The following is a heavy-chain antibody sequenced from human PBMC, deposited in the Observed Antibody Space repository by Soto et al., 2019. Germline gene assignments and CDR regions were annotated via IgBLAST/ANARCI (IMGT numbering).Heavy chain of an antibody. CDR2: ISWKSGSI. J-gene: IGHJ3*02. CDR1: GFTFDDYA. V-gene: IGHV3-9*01. CDR3: AKGFRKYSYVTDAFDN. Sequence: GGSLRLSCAASGFTFDDYAMHWVRQAPGQGLEWVSGISWKSGSIGYADSVKGRFTISRDNAKNSLYLQMNSLRAEDTALYYCAKGFRKYSYVTDAFDNWGQGTMVTVSS. D-gene: IGHD5-18*01.